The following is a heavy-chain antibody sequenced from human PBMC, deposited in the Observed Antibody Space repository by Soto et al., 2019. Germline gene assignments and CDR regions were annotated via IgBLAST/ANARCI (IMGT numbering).Heavy chain of an antibody. CDR2: INSDGSST. D-gene: IGHD5-12*01. Sequence: PGGPLRLSCAASGFTCSRDWMHWVRQAPGKGLVWVSRINSDGSSTSYADSVKGRFTISRDNAKNTLYLQMNSLRAEDTAVYYCARLRAVVTISPEPYGMDVWGQGTTVTVSS. CDR1: GFTCSRDW. V-gene: IGHV3-74*01. CDR3: ARLRAVVTISPEPYGMDV. J-gene: IGHJ6*02.